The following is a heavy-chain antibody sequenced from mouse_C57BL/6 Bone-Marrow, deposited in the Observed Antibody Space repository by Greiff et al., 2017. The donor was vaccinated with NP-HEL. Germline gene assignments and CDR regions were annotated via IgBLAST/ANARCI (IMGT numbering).Heavy chain of an antibody. CDR2: IDPSDSYT. CDR3: ARLLSYAMDY. Sequence: QVQLQQPGAELVMPGASVKLSCKASGYTFTSYWMHWVKQRPGQGLEWIGEIDPSDSYTNYNQKFKGKSTLTVDKSSSTADMQLSSLTSEDSAVYYCARLLSYAMDYWGQGTSVTVSS. V-gene: IGHV1-69*01. J-gene: IGHJ4*01. CDR1: GYTFTSYW.